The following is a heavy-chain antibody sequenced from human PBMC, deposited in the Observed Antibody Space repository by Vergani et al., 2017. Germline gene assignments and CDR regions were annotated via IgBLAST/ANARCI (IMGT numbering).Heavy chain of an antibody. V-gene: IGHV3-30*04. CDR1: GFTFSSYA. J-gene: IGHJ6*02. CDR2: ISYDGSNK. CDR3: AKEEGYYYYGMDV. Sequence: VQLVESGGGVVQPGRSLRLSCAASGFTFSSYAMHWVRQAPGKGLEWVAGISYDGSNKYYADSVKGRFTISRDNSKNTLYVQLNSLRAEDTAVYYCAKEEGYYYYGMDVWGQGTTVTVS.